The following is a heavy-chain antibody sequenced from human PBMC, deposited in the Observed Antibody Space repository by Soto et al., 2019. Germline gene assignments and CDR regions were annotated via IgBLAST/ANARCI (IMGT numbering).Heavy chain of an antibody. CDR1: GFTFSNYA. CDR3: AQAISRERQIDY. Sequence: EVQLLASGGGLVQPGGSLRLSCAASGFTFSNYAMGWVRQAPGQGLEWVSTISSTADGTDYADSVKGRFTISRDNSKNTLYLQMNSLRAEDTAVYYCAQAISRERQIDYWGQGTLVTVSS. V-gene: IGHV3-23*01. CDR2: ISSTADGT. D-gene: IGHD1-26*01. J-gene: IGHJ4*02.